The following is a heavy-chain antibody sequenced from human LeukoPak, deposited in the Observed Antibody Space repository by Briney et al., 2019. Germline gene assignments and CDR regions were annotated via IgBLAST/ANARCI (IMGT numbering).Heavy chain of an antibody. CDR3: ARGGGHYEDFDY. CDR2: IKQDGSEK. Sequence: GGSLRLSCAASGFTFSSYWMSWVRQAPGKGLEWVANIKQDGSEKYYVDSVKGRFTISRDNAKNSLYLQMNGLRVEDTAVYYCARGGGHYEDFDYWGQGTLVTVSS. V-gene: IGHV3-7*01. CDR1: GFTFSSYW. J-gene: IGHJ4*02. D-gene: IGHD3-16*01.